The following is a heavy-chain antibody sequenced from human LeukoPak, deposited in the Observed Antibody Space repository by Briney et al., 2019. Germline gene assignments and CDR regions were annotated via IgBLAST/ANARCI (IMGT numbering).Heavy chain of an antibody. V-gene: IGHV3-7*01. D-gene: IGHD1-26*01. Sequence: GGSLRLSCEASGFTLSNRWMTWVRQAPGKGLEWVATITQGGSDKFYVDSVKGRFTISGDNAKNSLYLQMNSLRAGDTAVYYCARDPFELWGQGTLVTVSS. CDR1: GFTLSNRW. J-gene: IGHJ4*02. CDR3: ARDPFEL. CDR2: ITQGGSDK.